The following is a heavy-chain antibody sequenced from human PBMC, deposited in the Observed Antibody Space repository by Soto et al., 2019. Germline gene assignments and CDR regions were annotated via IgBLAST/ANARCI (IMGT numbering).Heavy chain of an antibody. Sequence: GGSLRLSCAASGFTFSDYYMSWIRQAPGKGLEWVSYISSSSSYTNYADSVKGRFTISRDNAKNSLYLQMNSLRAEDTAVYYCARVSSSGWYFDYYYYYGMDVWGQGTTVTVSS. V-gene: IGHV3-11*06. CDR3: ARVSSSGWYFDYYYYYGMDV. J-gene: IGHJ6*02. D-gene: IGHD6-19*01. CDR2: ISSSSSYT. CDR1: GFTFSDYY.